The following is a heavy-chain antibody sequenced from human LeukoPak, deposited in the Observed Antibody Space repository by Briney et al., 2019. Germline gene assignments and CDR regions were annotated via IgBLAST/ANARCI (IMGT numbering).Heavy chain of an antibody. CDR2: IYRDGST. D-gene: IGHD2-21*02. CDR1: GFTVSSNY. Sequence: PGGSLRLSCAASGFTVSSNYVSWVRQAPGKGLEWVSSIYRDGSTYYAASVKGRFTISRDNSKNTLNLQMNNLRVEDTAVYYCARVMTAITNWFDPWGQGTLVTVSS. J-gene: IGHJ5*02. CDR3: ARVMTAITNWFDP. V-gene: IGHV3-66*01.